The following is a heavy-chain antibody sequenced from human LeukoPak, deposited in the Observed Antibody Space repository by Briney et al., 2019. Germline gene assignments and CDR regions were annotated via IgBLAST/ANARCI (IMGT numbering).Heavy chain of an antibody. CDR3: TRHQTNNYGPVTPFDF. V-gene: IGHV4-39*01. CDR1: RGSISSYY. J-gene: IGHJ4*02. Sequence: SETLSLTCTVSRGSISSYYWAWIRQPPGKGLEWIGSIYKTGSTNYSPSLKSRVFISVDTSNNQFSLNLNSVTAADTAVYFCTRHQTNNYGPVTPFDFWGQGTLVSVSS. D-gene: IGHD3-10*01. CDR2: IYKTGST.